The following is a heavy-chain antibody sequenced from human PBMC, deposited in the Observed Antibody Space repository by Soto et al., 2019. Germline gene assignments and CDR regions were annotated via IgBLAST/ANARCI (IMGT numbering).Heavy chain of an antibody. D-gene: IGHD5-18*01. CDR3: ATGDTAMDVYYYYGMDV. Sequence: GGSLRLSCAASGFTFSSYGMHWVRQAPGKWLEWVAVIWFDGSNKYYADSVKGRFTISRDNSKNTLYLQMNSLRAEDTAVYYCATGDTAMDVYYYYGMDVWGQGXTVTVYS. CDR1: GFTFSSYG. V-gene: IGHV3-33*01. J-gene: IGHJ6*02. CDR2: IWFDGSNK.